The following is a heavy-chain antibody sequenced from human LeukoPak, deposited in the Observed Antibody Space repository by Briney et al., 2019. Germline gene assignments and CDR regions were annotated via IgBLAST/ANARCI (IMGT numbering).Heavy chain of an antibody. CDR1: GFTFSSYW. V-gene: IGHV3-7*01. CDR2: IRQDGSEK. Sequence: GGSLRLSCAASGFTFSSYWMSWVRQAPGKGLEWVANIRQDGSEKYYVDSVKGRFTISRDNAKNSLYLQMNSLRAEDTAVYYCAREGARGYCSSTSCYAGFDYWGQGTLVTVSS. J-gene: IGHJ4*02. CDR3: AREGARGYCSSTSCYAGFDY. D-gene: IGHD2-2*01.